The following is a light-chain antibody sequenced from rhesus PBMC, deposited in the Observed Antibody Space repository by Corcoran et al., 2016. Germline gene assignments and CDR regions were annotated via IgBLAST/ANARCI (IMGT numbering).Light chain of an antibody. Sequence: DIQMTQSPSSLSASVGDRVTITCRASQTVNNYFVWSQQKPGKAPRPLIYYVSRWEQGGPTRFRGVGSGTDYFLTISSLQPEDIGTYYCQQYDNFPLTFGGGTKVDFK. V-gene: IGKV1-66*01. CDR2: YVS. CDR1: QTVNNY. CDR3: QQYDNFPLT. J-gene: IGKJ4*01.